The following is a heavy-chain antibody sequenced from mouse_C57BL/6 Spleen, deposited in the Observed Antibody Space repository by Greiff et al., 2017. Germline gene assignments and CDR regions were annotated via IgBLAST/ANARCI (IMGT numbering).Heavy chain of an antibody. Sequence: QVQLQQPGAELVKPGASVKMSCKASGYTFTSYWITWVKQRPGQGLEWIGDIYPGSGSTNYNEKFKSKATLTVDTSSSTAYMQLSSLTSEDSAVYYCARGGRSYWYFDVWGTGTTVTVSS. V-gene: IGHV1-55*01. J-gene: IGHJ1*03. CDR3: ARGGRSYWYFDV. CDR2: IYPGSGST. D-gene: IGHD6-1*01. CDR1: GYTFTSYW.